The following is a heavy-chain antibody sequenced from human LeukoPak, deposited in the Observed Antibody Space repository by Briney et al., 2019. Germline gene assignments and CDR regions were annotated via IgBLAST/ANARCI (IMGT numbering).Heavy chain of an antibody. Sequence: GGSLRLSCAASGFTFSQNWLHWVRQAPGKGLVWVSRISPDDKTTSYADSVKGRFTVSRDDAKKTLFLQMDSLRAEDTAVYYCLTILETTIDAFDIWGQGAMVTVSS. D-gene: IGHD1-26*01. CDR1: GFTFSQNW. V-gene: IGHV3-74*01. CDR3: LTILETTIDAFDI. J-gene: IGHJ3*02. CDR2: ISPDDKTT.